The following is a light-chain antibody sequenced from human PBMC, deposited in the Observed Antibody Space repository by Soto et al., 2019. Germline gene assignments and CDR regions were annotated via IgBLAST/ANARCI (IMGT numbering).Light chain of an antibody. J-gene: IGLJ2*01. CDR2: DVS. CDR3: CSYGGSFTMI. CDR1: SSDVGGYNF. V-gene: IGLV2-11*01. Sequence: QSALSQPRSVSGSPGQSVTIYCTGTSSDVGGYNFVSWYQQYPGKAPKLVIYDVSQRPSGVPDRFSGSKSGNTASLTISGLQAEVEADYYSCSYGGSFTMIFGGGTKLTVL.